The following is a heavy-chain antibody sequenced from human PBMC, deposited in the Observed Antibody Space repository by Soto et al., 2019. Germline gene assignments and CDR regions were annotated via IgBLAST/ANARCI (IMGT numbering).Heavy chain of an antibody. J-gene: IGHJ6*02. V-gene: IGHV1-46*01. CDR2: IKPGGGSA. CDR3: ARDTSGWSLNGLDV. Sequence: QVDLVQSGAEVKKPGASVTISCKASGSAITRYYIHWVRQAPGRGLEWMGIIKPGGGSASYAQKFQERVTIDKDTSTGTVYMDLRSLRTEDTAVYYCARDTSGWSLNGLDVWGQGTTVNVSS. D-gene: IGHD6-19*01. CDR1: GSAITRYY.